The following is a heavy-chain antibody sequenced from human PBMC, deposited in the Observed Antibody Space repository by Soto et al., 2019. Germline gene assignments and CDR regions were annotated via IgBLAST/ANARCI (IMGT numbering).Heavy chain of an antibody. V-gene: IGHV1-3*01. CDR2: INADNDNT. Sequence: SVKGDCKASVYTFGTDAGHWRLHAPGHRLEWMGWINADNDNTGYSQKFQGRVTITRDTSASTAYMELSSLRSEDTAVYYCARGTSSTGWYTDYWGQGTLVTVS. D-gene: IGHD2-2*02. J-gene: IGHJ4*02. CDR1: VYTFGTDA. CDR3: ARGTSSTGWYTDY.